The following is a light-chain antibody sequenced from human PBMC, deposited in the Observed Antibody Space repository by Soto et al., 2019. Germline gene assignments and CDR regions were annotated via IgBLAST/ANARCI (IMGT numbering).Light chain of an antibody. Sequence: QSALTQPASVSGSPGQSITISCTGTSSDVGTYDLVSWYQQYPGKAPKLMISEVNNRPSGVSNRFSGSKSGNTASLTISGLQAEDEADYYCCSHTTGSTVYVFGGGTKVTVL. CDR1: SSDVGTYDL. J-gene: IGLJ1*01. CDR2: EVN. CDR3: CSHTTGSTVYV. V-gene: IGLV2-23*02.